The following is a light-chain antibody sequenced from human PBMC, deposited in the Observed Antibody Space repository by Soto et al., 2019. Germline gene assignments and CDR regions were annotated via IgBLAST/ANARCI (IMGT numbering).Light chain of an antibody. Sequence: DIVMTQSPDSLAVSLGERATINCKSSQSVLYSSNNKNYLAWYQQKPGQPPKLLIYWASTRECGVPDRFSGSGSGTDFTLTISSLHAEDVAVYYCQQYYSTLTFGQGTKVEIK. J-gene: IGKJ1*01. V-gene: IGKV4-1*01. CDR2: WAS. CDR3: QQYYSTLT. CDR1: QSVLYSSNNKNY.